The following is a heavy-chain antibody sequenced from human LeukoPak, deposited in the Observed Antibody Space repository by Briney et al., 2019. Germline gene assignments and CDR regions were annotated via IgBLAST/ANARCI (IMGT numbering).Heavy chain of an antibody. V-gene: IGHV3-64*01. CDR3: VREQPVGSTDY. Sequence: GGSLRLSCEVSGFIFNHYPMHWVRQAPGKGLECVSAISPDGSTTYYANSVKGRFTITRDNSNNRLYLQMGGLRDEDLAIYYCVREQPVGSTDYWGQGTLVTVSS. CDR1: GFIFNHYP. D-gene: IGHD1-14*01. J-gene: IGHJ4*02. CDR2: ISPDGSTT.